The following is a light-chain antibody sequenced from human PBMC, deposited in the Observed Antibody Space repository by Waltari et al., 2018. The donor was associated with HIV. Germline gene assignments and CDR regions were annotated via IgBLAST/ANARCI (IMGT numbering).Light chain of an antibody. Sequence: DIVMTQFPDSLAVSLGERATINCRSNQNLVNSGVNAFAWYQHRPGQPPKLLIHWASTRESGVPDRFSGSGSGTNLTLTISSLQAEDVAVYYCQQYYSGFFTFGPGTKVDI. J-gene: IGKJ3*01. CDR2: WAS. CDR1: QNLVNSGVNA. V-gene: IGKV4-1*01. CDR3: QQYYSGFFT.